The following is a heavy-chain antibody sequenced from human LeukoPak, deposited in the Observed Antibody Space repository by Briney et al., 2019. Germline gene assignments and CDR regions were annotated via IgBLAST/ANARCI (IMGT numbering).Heavy chain of an antibody. CDR3: ARVDTATFDY. CDR2: ISSSSSYI. D-gene: IGHD5-18*01. J-gene: IGHJ4*02. Sequence: GGSLRLSCAASGFTFSSYSMNWVRQAPGKGLEWVSSISSSSSYIYYAGSVKGRFTISRDNAKNSLYLQMNSLRAEDTAVYYCARVDTATFDYWGQGTLVTVSS. V-gene: IGHV3-21*01. CDR1: GFTFSSYS.